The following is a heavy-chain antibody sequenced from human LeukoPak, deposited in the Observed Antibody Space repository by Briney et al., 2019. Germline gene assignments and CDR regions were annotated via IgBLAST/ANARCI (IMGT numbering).Heavy chain of an antibody. D-gene: IGHD1-26*01. V-gene: IGHV1-46*01. J-gene: IGHJ3*02. CDR3: APTGGSNDAFDI. CDR1: GYTFSSYD. CDR2: INPSGGST. Sequence: SVKIPCYPSGYTFSSYDMHWVRQASGLMLEWMGVINPSGGSTSYAQKFRGRVTMTRDMSTSTVYMELSSLRSEDAAVYYCAPTGGSNDAFDIWGQGTMVTVSS.